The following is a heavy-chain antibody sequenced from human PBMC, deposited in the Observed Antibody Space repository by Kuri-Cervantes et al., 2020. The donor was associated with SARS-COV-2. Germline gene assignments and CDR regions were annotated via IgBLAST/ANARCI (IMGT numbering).Heavy chain of an antibody. CDR1: GFTFDDYT. V-gene: IGHV3-43*01. J-gene: IGHJ4*02. CDR3: TRDDFWSGYFED. Sequence: GESLKISCAASGFTFDDYTMHWVRQAPGKGLEWVSLISWDGGSTYYADSVKGRFTISRDNSKNSLYLQMNSLKTEDTAVYYCTRDDFWSGYFEDWGQGTLVTVSS. D-gene: IGHD3-3*01. CDR2: ISWDGGST.